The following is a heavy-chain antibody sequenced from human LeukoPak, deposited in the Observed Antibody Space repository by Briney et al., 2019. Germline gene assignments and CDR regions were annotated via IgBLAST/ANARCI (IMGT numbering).Heavy chain of an antibody. V-gene: IGHV4-39*07. CDR1: GGSISSSSYC. Sequence: SETLSLTCTVSGGSISSSSYCWGWIRQPPGKGLEWIGSIYYSGSTYYNPSLKSRVAISADTSKNQFSLKLTSVTAADTAVYYCARVITMVRGVPILLFDYWGQGTLVTVSS. D-gene: IGHD3-10*01. J-gene: IGHJ4*02. CDR3: ARVITMVRGVPILLFDY. CDR2: IYYSGST.